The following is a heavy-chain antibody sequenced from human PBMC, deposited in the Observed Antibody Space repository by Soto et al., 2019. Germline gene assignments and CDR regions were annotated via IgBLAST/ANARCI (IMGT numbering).Heavy chain of an antibody. Sequence: WASVKVSCKASGYTFTSYYMHCVRQAPGQGLEWMGIINPSGGSTSYAQKFQGRVTMTRDTSTSTVYKELSSLRSEDTAVYYCARAGFWSGYSSPPYYGMDVWGQGTTVTV. CDR1: GYTFTSYY. CDR3: ARAGFWSGYSSPPYYGMDV. D-gene: IGHD3-3*01. J-gene: IGHJ6*02. CDR2: INPSGGST. V-gene: IGHV1-46*01.